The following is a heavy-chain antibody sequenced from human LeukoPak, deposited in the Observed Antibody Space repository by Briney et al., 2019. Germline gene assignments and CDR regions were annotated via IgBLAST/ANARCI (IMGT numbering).Heavy chain of an antibody. CDR1: GFTFSSYE. Sequence: GGSLRLSCAASGFTFSSYEMNWVRQAPGKGLEWVSYISSSCSTIYYADSVKGRFTISRDNAKNPLYLKMNSRRAEKTAVYYCARVTGEAAAGTSFDYWGQGTLVTVSS. V-gene: IGHV3-48*03. CDR3: ARVTGEAAAGTSFDY. J-gene: IGHJ4*02. D-gene: IGHD6-13*01. CDR2: ISSSCSTI.